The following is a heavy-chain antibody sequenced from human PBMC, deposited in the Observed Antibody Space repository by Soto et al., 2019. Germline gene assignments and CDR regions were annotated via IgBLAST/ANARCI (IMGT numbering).Heavy chain of an antibody. V-gene: IGHV1-46*01. CDR2: VNPSGGHT. J-gene: IGHJ4*02. Sequence: QVQLVQSGAEVKKPGTSVKVSCRASGDTFTDYYIHWVRQAPGQGLEWMGTVNPSGGHTTYAQHFLGRMTMTRDTSTSTLYMELTSLTSEDTAVYYCARGGHVVVVTAALDFWGQGTLVTVSS. CDR1: GDTFTDYY. D-gene: IGHD2-21*02. CDR3: ARGGHVVVVTAALDF.